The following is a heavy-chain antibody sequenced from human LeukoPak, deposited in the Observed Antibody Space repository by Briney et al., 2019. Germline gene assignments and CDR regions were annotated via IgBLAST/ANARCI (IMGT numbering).Heavy chain of an antibody. V-gene: IGHV3-23*01. CDR3: AKEVGMYGAPTLDF. Sequence: PGGSLRLSCAASGFTFSSYAMSWVRQAPGGGLGWVSGMPGSGGDTFYADSVKGRFTISRDNSKNTLFLQMNSLRAEDTAIYYCAKEVGMYGAPTLDFWGQGTLVTVSS. CDR2: MPGSGGDT. J-gene: IGHJ4*02. D-gene: IGHD2-8*01. CDR1: GFTFSSYA.